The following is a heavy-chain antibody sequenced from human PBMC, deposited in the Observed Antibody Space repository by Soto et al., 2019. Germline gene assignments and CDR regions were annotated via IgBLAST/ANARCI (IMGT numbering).Heavy chain of an antibody. CDR2: IYYSGST. CDR3: ARCRSSGGDNWFDS. V-gene: IGHV4-31*03. CDR1: GGSISSGGYY. Sequence: QVQLQESGPGLVKPSQTLSLTCTVSGGSISSGGYYWSWIRQHPGKGLEWIGYIYYSGSTYYNPSLKSRVTISVDTSKNQFSLKLSSVTAADTAMYYCARCRSSGGDNWFDSWGQGTLVTVSS. D-gene: IGHD6-19*01. J-gene: IGHJ5*01.